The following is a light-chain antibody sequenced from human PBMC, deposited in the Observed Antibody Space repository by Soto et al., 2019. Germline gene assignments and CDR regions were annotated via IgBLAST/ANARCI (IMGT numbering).Light chain of an antibody. CDR2: AAS. CDR1: RDISRW. CDR3: QQYNSYSWT. J-gene: IGKJ1*01. Sequence: DIQVTQSPSSVSASVGDRVTITCRATRDISRWLAWYQQKPGKAPKLVIYAASNLQSGVPSRFSGSGSGTDFTLTINSLQPDDFATYYCQQYNSYSWTFGQGTKVEIK. V-gene: IGKV1D-16*01.